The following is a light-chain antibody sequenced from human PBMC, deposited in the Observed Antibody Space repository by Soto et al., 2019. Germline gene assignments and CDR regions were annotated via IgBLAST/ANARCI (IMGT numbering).Light chain of an antibody. CDR1: QTISSS. J-gene: IGKJ2*01. Sequence: DIQMTQFPSTLSASIGDRVTITCRASQTISSSLAWYQQKPGKAPKLLIYKASNLETGVPSRFSGSGSGTEFALTISSLQPDDFATYDCQQYILYSPYTFGQGTRLEMK. CDR3: QQYILYSPYT. CDR2: KAS. V-gene: IGKV1-5*03.